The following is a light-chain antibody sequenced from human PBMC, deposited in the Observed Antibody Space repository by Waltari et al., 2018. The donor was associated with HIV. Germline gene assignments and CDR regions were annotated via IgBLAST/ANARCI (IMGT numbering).Light chain of an antibody. CDR1: TSDVGASNF. Sequence: QSALTQPPSVSGSPGQSVTISCTGTTSDVGASNFVSWYQQHPGKAPKVLIYYVSKRPSGGPDRFSGSKSGNTASLTISGLQAEDEADYYCCSYAGSYTWVFGGGTKLTVL. CDR3: CSYAGSYTWV. CDR2: YVS. J-gene: IGLJ3*02. V-gene: IGLV2-11*01.